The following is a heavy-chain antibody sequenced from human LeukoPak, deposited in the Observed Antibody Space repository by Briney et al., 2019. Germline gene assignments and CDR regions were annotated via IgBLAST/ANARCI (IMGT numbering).Heavy chain of an antibody. V-gene: IGHV1-2*02. CDR1: GYTFTSYG. D-gene: IGHD6-19*01. CDR3: ARGRQSSGWYGKRSEAPGFDY. CDR2: INPNSGGT. J-gene: IGHJ4*02. Sequence: LWASVKVSCKASGYTFTSYGISWVRQAPGQRLEWMGWINPNSGGTNYAQKFQGRVTMTRDTSISTAYMELSRLRSDDTAVYYCARGRQSSGWYGKRSEAPGFDYWGQGTLVTVSS.